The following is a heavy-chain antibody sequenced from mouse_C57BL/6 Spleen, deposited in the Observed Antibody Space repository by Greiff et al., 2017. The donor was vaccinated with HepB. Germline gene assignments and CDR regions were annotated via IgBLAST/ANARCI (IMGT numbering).Heavy chain of an antibody. CDR3: ASPDSSGYAWFAY. CDR1: GYSFTDYY. J-gene: IGHJ3*01. CDR2: INPNYGTT. V-gene: IGHV1-39*01. D-gene: IGHD3-2*02. Sequence: VQLKESGPELVKPGASVKISCKASGYSFTDYYMNWVKQSHGKSLEWIGVINPNYGTTSYNQKFKGKATLTVDQSSSTAYMPRNSLTSEDSAVYYCASPDSSGYAWFAYWGQGTLVTVSA.